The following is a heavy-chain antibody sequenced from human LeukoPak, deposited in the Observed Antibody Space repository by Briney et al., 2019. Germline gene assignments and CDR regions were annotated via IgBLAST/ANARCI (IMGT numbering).Heavy chain of an antibody. CDR1: GGSISSYY. Sequence: SETLSLTCTVSGGSISSYYWSWIRQPPGKGLEWIGYIYYSGSTNYNPSLKSRVTISVDTSKNQFSLKLSSVTAAGTAVYYCASPKYTGAFDIWGQGTMVAVSS. CDR2: IYYSGST. D-gene: IGHD3-10*01. CDR3: ASPKYTGAFDI. J-gene: IGHJ3*02. V-gene: IGHV4-59*08.